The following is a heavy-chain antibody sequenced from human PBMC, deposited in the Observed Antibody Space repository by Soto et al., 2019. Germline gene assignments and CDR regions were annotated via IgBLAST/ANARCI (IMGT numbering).Heavy chain of an antibody. V-gene: IGHV4-31*03. J-gene: IGHJ5*02. CDR1: GGSISSGGYY. CDR3: ARRWTTDSFDP. Sequence: QVQLQESGPRLVKPSQTLSLTCIVSGGSISSGGYYWSWIRQHPGKGLEWIGYIYYSGSTYYNPSLKSRVTISVDTSKNQFSLKLSSVTAADTAVYCCARRWTTDSFDPWGQGTLVIVSS. CDR2: IYYSGST. D-gene: IGHD4-4*01.